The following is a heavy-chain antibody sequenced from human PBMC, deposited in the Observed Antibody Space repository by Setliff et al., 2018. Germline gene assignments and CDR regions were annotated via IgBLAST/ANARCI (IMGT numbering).Heavy chain of an antibody. Sequence: KASETLSLTCTVSGGSISSGDYYWSWIRQPPGKGLEFVGYIYYSGSTYYNPSLKSRVTISIDTSKNQFSLKVNSVTAADTAVYYCASAPLLYSDSSGLSGTFDIWGQGTMVTVS. CDR1: GGSISSGDYY. V-gene: IGHV4-30-4*08. J-gene: IGHJ3*02. CDR3: ASAPLLYSDSSGLSGTFDI. CDR2: IYYSGST. D-gene: IGHD3-22*01.